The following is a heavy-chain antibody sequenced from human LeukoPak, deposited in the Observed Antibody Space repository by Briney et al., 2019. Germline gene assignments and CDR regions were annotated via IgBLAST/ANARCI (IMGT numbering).Heavy chain of an antibody. D-gene: IGHD3-3*01. CDR2: IYYSGST. CDR1: GGSISSGGYY. J-gene: IGHJ5*02. V-gene: IGHV4-31*03. CDR3: ARGVRFSALDP. Sequence: SETLSLTCTVSGGSISSGGYYWSWIRQHPGKGLEWTGYIYYSGSTYYNPSLKSRVTISVDTSKNQFSLKLSSVTAADTAVYYCARGVRFSALDPWGQGTLVTVSS.